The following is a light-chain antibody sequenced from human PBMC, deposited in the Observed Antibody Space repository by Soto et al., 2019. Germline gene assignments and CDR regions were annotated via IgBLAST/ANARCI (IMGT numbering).Light chain of an antibody. CDR3: QHYNSDPWT. J-gene: IGKJ1*01. CDR1: QTIRRW. CDR2: DAS. V-gene: IGKV1-5*01. Sequence: DIEMTQSPSTLSASVGDRLTITCRASQTIRRWLAWYQQRPGKAPKVLIYDASTLESGVPARFSGSGSETEFTLTISSLQPEDPATYYCQHYNSDPWTFGQGTKVDNK.